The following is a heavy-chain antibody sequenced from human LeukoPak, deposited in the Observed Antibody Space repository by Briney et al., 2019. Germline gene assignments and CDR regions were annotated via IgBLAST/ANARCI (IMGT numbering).Heavy chain of an antibody. CDR2: IYPGDSDI. D-gene: IGHD2-15*01. Sequence: GGALEISLKGSGYSFTTYWIGWGRPRPGKGLGWMGIIYPGDSDIRYSPSFQGQVTISADKSISTAYLQWSSLKVSDTALYFCAVYKGQASGGKGGFGPWGQGTLVTVAS. J-gene: IGHJ5*02. V-gene: IGHV5-51*01. CDR1: GYSFTTYW. CDR3: AVYKGQASGGKGGFGP.